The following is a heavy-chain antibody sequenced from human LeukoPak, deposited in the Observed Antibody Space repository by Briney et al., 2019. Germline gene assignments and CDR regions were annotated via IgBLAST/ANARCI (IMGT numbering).Heavy chain of an antibody. J-gene: IGHJ4*02. CDR3: ARRPRYCSSTSCSGRPFDY. CDR1: GFTFSSYS. V-gene: IGHV3-21*01. CDR2: ISSSSSYI. D-gene: IGHD2-2*01. Sequence: GGSLVLSFAASGFTFSSYSMNWVRPAPGKGLEWVSSISSSSSYIYYADSVKGRFTISRDNAKNSLYLQMNSLRAEDTAVYYCARRPRYCSSTSCSGRPFDYWGQGTLVTVSS.